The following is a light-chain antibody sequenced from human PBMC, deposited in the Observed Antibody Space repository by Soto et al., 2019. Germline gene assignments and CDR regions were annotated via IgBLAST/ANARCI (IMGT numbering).Light chain of an antibody. CDR2: GAS. V-gene: IGKV3-15*01. CDR3: QQYHNWPLG. CDR1: QSVSSK. Sequence: EIVMTQSPATLSVSLGERATLSCRASQSVSSKLAWYQQKPGQAPRLVMYGASTRATGIPARFSGSGSGTEFTLTISSLQSEDFAVYYCQQYHNWPLGIGQGTKVEI. J-gene: IGKJ1*01.